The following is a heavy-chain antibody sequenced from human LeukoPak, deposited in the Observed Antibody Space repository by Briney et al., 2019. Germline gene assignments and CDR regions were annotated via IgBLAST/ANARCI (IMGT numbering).Heavy chain of an antibody. CDR1: GFTFSSYG. CDR2: IRYDGSNK. V-gene: IGHV3-30*02. J-gene: IGHJ5*02. D-gene: IGHD3-3*01. CDR3: ASLPTIFGVVPWFDP. Sequence: GGSLRLSCAASGFTFSSYGMHWVRQAPGKGLEWVAFIRYDGSNKYYADSVKGRFTISRDNAKNSLYLQMNSLRAEDTAVYYCASLPTIFGVVPWFDPWGQGTLVTVSS.